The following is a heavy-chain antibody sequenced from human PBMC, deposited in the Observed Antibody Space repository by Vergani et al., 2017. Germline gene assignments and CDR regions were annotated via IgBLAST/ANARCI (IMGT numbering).Heavy chain of an antibody. CDR3: ARGRQWRLTEYLYGMDV. V-gene: IGHV7-4-1*02. Sequence: QVQLLQSGSELKKPGASVRISCEASGYTFTNYPLIWVRQAPGQGLEFMGWINTNSGNPTYAPGFTGRLVFSRDTSVSTAYLQISGLKAEDSAVYYCARGRQWRLTEYLYGMDVWGQGTTVTVSS. CDR1: GYTFTNYP. D-gene: IGHD6-19*01. J-gene: IGHJ6*02. CDR2: INTNSGNP.